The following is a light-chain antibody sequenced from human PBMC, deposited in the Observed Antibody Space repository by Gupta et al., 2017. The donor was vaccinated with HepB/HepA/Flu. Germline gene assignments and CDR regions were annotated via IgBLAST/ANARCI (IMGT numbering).Light chain of an antibody. Sequence: QSVLTQPPSASGTPGQRVTISCSGSSSNIGSNAVIWYRQFPGTAPKLLMYSNIQRPSGVPDRFPGSRSGTSASLAISGLQSEDEADYHCAAWDDNLSSWLFGGGTKLTVL. J-gene: IGLJ3*02. CDR3: AAWDDNLSSWL. CDR1: SSNIGSNA. V-gene: IGLV1-44*01. CDR2: SNI.